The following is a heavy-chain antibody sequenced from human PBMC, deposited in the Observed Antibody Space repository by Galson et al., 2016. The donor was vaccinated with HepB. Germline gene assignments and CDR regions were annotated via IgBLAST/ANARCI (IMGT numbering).Heavy chain of an antibody. D-gene: IGHD3-22*01. V-gene: IGHV3-74*01. CDR3: VAVGYDGRGYYETDY. CDR1: GFTFRSYW. Sequence: SLRLSCAASGFTFRSYWMHWVRQAPGKGLVWVSRINSDGSSTSYADSVKGRFTISRDNAKNTLYLQMNSLRAEDTAVYYCVAVGYDGRGYYETDYWGQGTLVTVSS. J-gene: IGHJ4*02. CDR2: INSDGSST.